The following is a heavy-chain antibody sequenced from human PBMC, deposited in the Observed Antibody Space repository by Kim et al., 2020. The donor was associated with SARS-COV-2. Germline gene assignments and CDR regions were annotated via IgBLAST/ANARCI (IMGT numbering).Heavy chain of an antibody. J-gene: IGHJ4*02. CDR3: TTDFGPATVTKDLDY. V-gene: IGHV3-15*01. D-gene: IGHD4-17*01. CDR2: IKSKTDGGTT. CDR1: GFTFSNAW. Sequence: GGSLRLSCAASGFTFSNAWMSWVRQAPGKGLEWVGRIKSKTDGGTTDYAAPVKGRFTISRDDSKNTLYLQMNSLKTEDTAVYYCTTDFGPATVTKDLDYWGQGTLVTVSS.